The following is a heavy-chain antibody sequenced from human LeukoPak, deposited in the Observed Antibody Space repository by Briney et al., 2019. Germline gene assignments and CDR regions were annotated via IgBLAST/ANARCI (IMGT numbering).Heavy chain of an antibody. CDR1: GGSISTSNW. D-gene: IGHD3-16*01. CDR2: IYHSGTT. V-gene: IGHV4-4*02. J-gene: IGHJ4*02. Sequence: SGTLSLTCAVSGGSISTSNWWSWVRQPPGKGLEWIGDIYHSGTTNYNPSLKSRVTISVDKSKNQFSLKLNSVTAADTAVYYCARGHPLHYDYLSGSAGSYFHYWRQGTLVTVSS. CDR3: ARGHPLHYDYLSGSAGSYFHY.